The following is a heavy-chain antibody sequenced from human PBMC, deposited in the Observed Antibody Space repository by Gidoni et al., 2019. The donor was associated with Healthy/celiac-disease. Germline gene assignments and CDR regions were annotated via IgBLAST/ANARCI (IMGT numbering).Heavy chain of an antibody. CDR2: ISSSGSTI. CDR1: GFTFSSYE. D-gene: IGHD2-2*01. V-gene: IGHV3-48*03. Sequence: EVQLVESGGGLVQPGGSLRLSCAASGFTFSSYEMNWVRQAPGKGLEWVSYISSSGSTIFYADSVRGRFTISRDNAKNSLYLQMNTLRAEDTAVYYCARVWGFDCSSTSCPVDYWGQGTLVTVSS. J-gene: IGHJ4*02. CDR3: ARVWGFDCSSTSCPVDY.